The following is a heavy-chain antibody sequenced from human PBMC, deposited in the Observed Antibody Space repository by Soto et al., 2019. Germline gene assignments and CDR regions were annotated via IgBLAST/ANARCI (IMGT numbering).Heavy chain of an antibody. CDR2: IYWDDDK. CDR3: AHSVVAGLGYYFDY. D-gene: IGHD6-19*01. CDR1: EFSLSTTRVA. J-gene: IGHJ4*02. V-gene: IGHV2-5*05. Sequence: QIPLKESGPTLVKPTQTLTLTCTFSEFSLSTTRVAVGWIRQPPGKALEWLALIYWDDDKRYGPFLKSRLTVTKDTSKNQVVLTMTNMDPVDTATYYCAHSVVAGLGYYFDYWVQGTLVTVSS.